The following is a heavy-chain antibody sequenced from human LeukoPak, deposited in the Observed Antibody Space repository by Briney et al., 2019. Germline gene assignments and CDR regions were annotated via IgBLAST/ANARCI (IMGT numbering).Heavy chain of an antibody. CDR1: GDSVSSNSAA. D-gene: IGHD2-15*01. V-gene: IGHV6-1*01. CDR3: ARSPGGGFVLVVGATRLFDY. Sequence: SQTLSLTCAISGDSVSSNSAAWGWSRQSPSRGHELLGRTYYRSGWYNDYALSLKSRITISPDSSKNHVSLKMSSVTAADTAVYFCARSPGGGFVLVVGATRLFDYWGQGTLVTVSS. CDR2: TYYRSGWYN. J-gene: IGHJ4*02.